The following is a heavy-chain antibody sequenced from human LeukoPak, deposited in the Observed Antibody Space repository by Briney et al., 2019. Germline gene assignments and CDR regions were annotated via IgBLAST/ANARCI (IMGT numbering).Heavy chain of an antibody. CDR3: ARGTYVSSSVGSLYYYFMDV. CDR2: VNPNNGGT. D-gene: IGHD6-6*01. CDR1: GYTFTGYY. J-gene: IGHJ6*03. Sequence: ASVKVSCKASGYTFTGYYMLWVRQAPGQGLEWMGRVNPNNGGTNYAQKFQGRVTMTRDTSISTAYMELSRLRFDDTAVYYCARGTYVSSSVGSLYYYFMDVWGKGTTVTVSS. V-gene: IGHV1-2*06.